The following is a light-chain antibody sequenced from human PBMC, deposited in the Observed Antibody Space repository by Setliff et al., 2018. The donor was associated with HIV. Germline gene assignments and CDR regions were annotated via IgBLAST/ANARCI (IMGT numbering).Light chain of an antibody. J-gene: IGLJ1*01. V-gene: IGLV2-14*01. CDR2: EVR. CDR1: SSDVGGYNY. Sequence: LTQPASVSGSPGQSITISCTGTSSDVGGYNYVSWYQQYPGKAPKLMISEVRNRASGVSSRFSGSKSGNTASLTISGLQTEDEGDYYCSSYTGSSTLYVFGTGTKVTVL. CDR3: SSYTGSSTLYV.